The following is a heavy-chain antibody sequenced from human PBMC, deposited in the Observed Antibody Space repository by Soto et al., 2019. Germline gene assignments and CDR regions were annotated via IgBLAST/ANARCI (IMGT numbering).Heavy chain of an antibody. V-gene: IGHV4-34*01. J-gene: IGHJ4*02. CDR2: IHHSGST. CDR3: ARGRGVGDY. D-gene: IGHD1-26*01. Sequence: QVQLQQWGAGLLKPSETLSLTCAVYGGSFSGYYWSWIRQPPGKGLEWSGEIHHSGSTNYNPSFKGRVTISVDPSKHQFSLQLSCVTAADKAVDYCARGRGVGDYWGQGSLVTVSS. CDR1: GGSFSGYY.